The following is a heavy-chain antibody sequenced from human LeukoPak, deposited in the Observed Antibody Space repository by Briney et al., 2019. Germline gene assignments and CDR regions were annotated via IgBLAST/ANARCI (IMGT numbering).Heavy chain of an antibody. V-gene: IGHV4-31*03. J-gene: IGHJ4*02. CDR2: IYYSGST. Sequence: SETLSLTCTVSGGSISSGGYYWNWIRQHPGKGLEWIGYIYYSGSTYYNPSLKSRVAISVDTSKNQFSLKLSSVTAADTAVYYCARVVRIQLWNFDYWGQGTLVTVSS. CDR1: GGSISSGGYY. D-gene: IGHD5-18*01. CDR3: ARVVRIQLWNFDY.